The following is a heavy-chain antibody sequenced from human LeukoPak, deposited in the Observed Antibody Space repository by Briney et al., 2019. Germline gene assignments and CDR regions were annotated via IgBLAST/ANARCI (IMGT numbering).Heavy chain of an antibody. CDR3: ARLGVTAIPGDY. Sequence: SQTLSLTCTVSGGSISSYYWSWIRQPPGKGLEWIGYIYYSGSTNYNPSLKSRVTISVDTSKNQFSLKLSSVTAADTAVYYCARLGVTAIPGDYWGQGTLVTVSS. CDR2: IYYSGST. J-gene: IGHJ4*02. V-gene: IGHV4-59*01. CDR1: GGSISSYY. D-gene: IGHD2-21*02.